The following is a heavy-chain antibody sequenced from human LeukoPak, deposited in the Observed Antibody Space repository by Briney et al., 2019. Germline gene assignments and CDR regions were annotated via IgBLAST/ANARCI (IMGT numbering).Heavy chain of an antibody. CDR2: ISSSGSYI. Sequence: PGGPLRLSCAASGFTFSSYSMNWVRQAPGKGLEWVSSISSSGSYIYYADSVKGRLTISRDNAKNSLYLQMNSLRAEDTAVYYCARDMSLVGFDYWGQGTLVTVSS. CDR3: ARDMSLVGFDY. J-gene: IGHJ4*02. CDR1: GFTFSSYS. D-gene: IGHD1-26*01. V-gene: IGHV3-21*01.